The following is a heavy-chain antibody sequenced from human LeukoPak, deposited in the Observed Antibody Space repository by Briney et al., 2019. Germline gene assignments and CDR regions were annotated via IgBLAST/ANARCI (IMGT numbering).Heavy chain of an antibody. D-gene: IGHD6-13*01. V-gene: IGHV3-23*01. CDR1: GVTFTSDG. Sequence: GGSLRLSCAASGVTFTSDGMSWVCQAPGRGLEWVSALSGSGSTTYYADSVKGRFTISRDNSKNTLFLEMNSLRVEDTAVYYCAKTGYRSSWPLDYCGQGTQVTVSS. CDR3: AKTGYRSSWPLDY. CDR2: LSGSGSTT. J-gene: IGHJ4*02.